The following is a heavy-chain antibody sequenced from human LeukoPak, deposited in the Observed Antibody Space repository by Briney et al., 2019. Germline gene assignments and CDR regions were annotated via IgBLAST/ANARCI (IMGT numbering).Heavy chain of an antibody. D-gene: IGHD3-3*01. CDR3: ARWYYDFWSGYYRFDP. V-gene: IGHV1-8*01. Sequence: ASVKVSCKXSGYTFTSYDINWVRQSTGQGLEWMGWMNPNSGNTGYAQKFQGRVTMTRNTSISTAYMELSSLRSEDTAVYYCARWYYDFWSGYYRFDPWGQGTLVTVSS. CDR2: MNPNSGNT. J-gene: IGHJ5*02. CDR1: GYTFTSYD.